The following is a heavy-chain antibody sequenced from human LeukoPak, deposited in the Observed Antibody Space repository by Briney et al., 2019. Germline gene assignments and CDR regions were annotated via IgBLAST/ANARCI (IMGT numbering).Heavy chain of an antibody. J-gene: IGHJ6*02. Sequence: PGGSLRLSCAASGFTVNSKYMSWVRQAPGQGMGWVSLIYTGGSTYYADSVRGRFTISRDNSKTTLYLQMNSLRPEDTAIYYCARGFGKAAADVFGGYTMDVWGQGTTVTVSS. V-gene: IGHV3-66*02. CDR2: IYTGGST. CDR3: ARGFGKAAADVFGGYTMDV. CDR1: GFTVNSKY. D-gene: IGHD6-13*01.